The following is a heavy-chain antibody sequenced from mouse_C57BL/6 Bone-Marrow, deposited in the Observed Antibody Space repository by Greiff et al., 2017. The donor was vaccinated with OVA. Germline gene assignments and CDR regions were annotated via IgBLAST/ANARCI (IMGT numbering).Heavy chain of an antibody. J-gene: IGHJ4*01. V-gene: IGHV1-81*01. CDR2: IYPRSGNT. CDR1: GYTFTSYG. Sequence: QVQLKQSGAELARPGASVKLSCKASGYTFTSYGISWVKQRTGQGLEWIGEIYPRSGNTYYNEKFKGKATLTADKSSSTAYMELRSLTSEDSAVYFCARCKSTEAMDYWGQGTSVTVSS. CDR3: ARCKSTEAMDY.